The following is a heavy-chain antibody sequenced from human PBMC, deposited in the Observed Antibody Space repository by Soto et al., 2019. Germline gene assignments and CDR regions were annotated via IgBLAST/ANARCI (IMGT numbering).Heavy chain of an antibody. CDR3: ASGHMSGWEPPY. CDR1: GYTFTSYI. CDR2: INAGNGNT. J-gene: IGHJ4*02. Sequence: ASVKVSCKASGYTFTSYIMHWVRQAPGQRLEWMGWINAGNGNTKYSQKFQGRVTITRDTSASTAYMELSSLRSEDTAVYYCASGHMSGWEPPYWGQGTLVTVSS. D-gene: IGHD1-26*01. V-gene: IGHV1-3*01.